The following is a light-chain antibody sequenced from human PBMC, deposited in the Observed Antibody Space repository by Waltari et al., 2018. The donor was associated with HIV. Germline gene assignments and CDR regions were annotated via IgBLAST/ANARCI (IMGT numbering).Light chain of an antibody. J-gene: IGLJ3*02. CDR3: GTWDSSLSAWV. CDR2: DNN. V-gene: IGLV1-51*01. Sequence: QSVLTQPPSVSAAPGQKVTISRPGSSPNLRNNYVSWYQQPPGTAPKLLIYDNNKRPSGIPDRFSGSKSGTSATLGVTGLQTGDEADYYCGTWDSSLSAWVFGGGTKLTVL. CDR1: SPNLRNNY.